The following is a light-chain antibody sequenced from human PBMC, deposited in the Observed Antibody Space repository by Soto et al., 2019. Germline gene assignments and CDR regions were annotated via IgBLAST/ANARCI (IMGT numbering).Light chain of an antibody. J-gene: IGLJ2*01. CDR3: NSHTGPTAPHVL. CDR1: SSDVGGYNY. Sequence: QSALTQPASLTGSPGQSITISCAGTSSDVGGYNYVSWYQQHPGKAPKLIIYDVSNRPSGISTRFSGSKSGNTASLTISGLQAGDEADYYFNSHTGPTAPHVLFGGGTKRTVL. CDR2: DVS. V-gene: IGLV2-14*03.